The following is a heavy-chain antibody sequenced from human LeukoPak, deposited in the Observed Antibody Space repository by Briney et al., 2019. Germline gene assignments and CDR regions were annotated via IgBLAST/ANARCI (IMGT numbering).Heavy chain of an antibody. CDR1: GFTFSSYA. CDR3: ASRGVNYYFDY. D-gene: IGHD3-10*01. V-gene: IGHV3-23*01. J-gene: IGHJ4*02. CDR2: ISGSGGST. Sequence: GGSLRLSCAASGFTFSSYAMSWVRRAPGKGLEWVSAISGSGGSTYYADSVKGRFTISRDNSKNTLYLQMNSLRAEDTAVYYCASRGVNYYFDYWGQGTLVTVSS.